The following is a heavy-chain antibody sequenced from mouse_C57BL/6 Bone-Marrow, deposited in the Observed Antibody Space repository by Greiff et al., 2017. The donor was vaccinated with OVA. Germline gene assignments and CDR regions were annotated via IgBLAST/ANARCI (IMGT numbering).Heavy chain of an antibody. D-gene: IGHD2-2*01. CDR2: IDPENGDT. Sequence: EVQLVESGAELVRPGASVKLSCTASGFNIKDDYMHWVKQRPEQGLEWIGWIDPENGDTEYASKFQGKATIPADTSSNAAYPQLSSLKSEDTAVYYCTTWAVTTAYWGQGTLVTVSA. CDR1: GFNIKDDY. CDR3: TTWAVTTAY. V-gene: IGHV14-4*01. J-gene: IGHJ3*01.